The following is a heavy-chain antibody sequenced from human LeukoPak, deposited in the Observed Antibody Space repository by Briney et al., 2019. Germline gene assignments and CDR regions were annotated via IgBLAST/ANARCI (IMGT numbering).Heavy chain of an antibody. Sequence: PGGSLRLSCAASGFTFSDYYMSWIRQAPGKGLEWISYISTTGTTIYYADSVEGRFTISRDNGKNSLYLQMNSLRAEDTAVYYCARGQWPPNYYFDCWGQGTLVTVSS. CDR3: ARGQWPPNYYFDC. D-gene: IGHD6-19*01. V-gene: IGHV3-11*04. CDR2: ISTTGTTI. J-gene: IGHJ4*02. CDR1: GFTFSDYY.